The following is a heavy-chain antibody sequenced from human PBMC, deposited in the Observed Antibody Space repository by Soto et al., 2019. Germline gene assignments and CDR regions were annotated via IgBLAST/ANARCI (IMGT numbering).Heavy chain of an antibody. CDR1: GGSISSSRCH. CDR2: IKYSGTT. Sequence: SETLSLTCTVSGGSISSSRCHWGWIRQPPGKGLEWIASIKYSGTTFYNPSLKSRVTLSVDTSKNQFALKLSSVTAADTAVYYCASGDTYYDFWSGYYHTFHYWGQGTLVT. D-gene: IGHD3-3*01. J-gene: IGHJ4*02. V-gene: IGHV4-39*06. CDR3: ASGDTYYDFWSGYYHTFHY.